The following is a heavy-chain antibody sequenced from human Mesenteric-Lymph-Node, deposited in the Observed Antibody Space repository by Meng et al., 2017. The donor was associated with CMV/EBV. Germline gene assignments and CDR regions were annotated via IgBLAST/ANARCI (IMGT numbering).Heavy chain of an antibody. J-gene: IGHJ6*02. CDR1: GFTFSDYG. CDR2: IRYDGSNK. CDR3: AKDSSRSTWYGPDYYYGMDV. Sequence: GESLKISCVASGFTFSDYGMHWVRQAPGKGLEWVAFIRYDGSNKYYADSVKGRFTISRDNSKNTLYLQMNSLRAEDTAVYYCAKDSSRSTWYGPDYYYGMDVWGQGTTVTVSS. V-gene: IGHV3-30*02. D-gene: IGHD6-13*01.